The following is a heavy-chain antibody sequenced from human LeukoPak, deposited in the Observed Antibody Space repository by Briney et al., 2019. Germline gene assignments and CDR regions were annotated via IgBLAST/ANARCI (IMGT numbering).Heavy chain of an antibody. D-gene: IGHD3-22*01. CDR1: GLTVSSNY. J-gene: IGHJ4*02. V-gene: IGHV3-53*01. CDR2: IYSGGST. CDR3: ARVYLDYDSSGYYFDY. Sequence: GGCLRPSCAASGLTVSSNYMRSVRQAPGKGLEWVSVIYSGGSTYYADSVKGRFTISRDNSKNTLYLQMNSLRAEDTAVYYCARVYLDYDSSGYYFDYWGQGTLVTVSS.